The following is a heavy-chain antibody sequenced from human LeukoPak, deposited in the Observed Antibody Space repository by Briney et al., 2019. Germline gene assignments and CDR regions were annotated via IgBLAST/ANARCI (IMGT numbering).Heavy chain of an antibody. J-gene: IGHJ4*02. D-gene: IGHD6-13*01. CDR1: GGSFSNSLYY. Sequence: SETLSLTCTVSGGSFSNSLYYWSWIRQPPGKGLEWIGYIYYNGDTNYNPSLKSRVIISIDTSSNQFSLRLNSMTAADTAVYYCARVEDSSSWYLGYWGQGTLVAVSS. CDR3: ARVEDSSSWYLGY. CDR2: IYYNGDT. V-gene: IGHV4-61*01.